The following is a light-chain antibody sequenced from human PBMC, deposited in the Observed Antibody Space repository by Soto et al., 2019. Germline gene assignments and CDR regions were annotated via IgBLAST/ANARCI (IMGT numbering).Light chain of an antibody. Sequence: NFMLTQPHSVSESPGKTVTISCTRSSGSIASNYVQWYQQRPGSSPTTVIYEDNQRPSGVPDRFSGSIDSSSNSASLTSSGLKTEDEADYYCQSYDSRGGVFGGGTKLTVL. V-gene: IGLV6-57*01. J-gene: IGLJ3*02. CDR2: EDN. CDR1: SGSIASNY. CDR3: QSYDSRGGV.